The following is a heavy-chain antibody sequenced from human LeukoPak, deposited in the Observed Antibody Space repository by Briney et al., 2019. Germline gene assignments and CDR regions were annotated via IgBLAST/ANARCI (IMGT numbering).Heavy chain of an antibody. J-gene: IGHJ5*02. CDR1: GGSFSGYY. CDR3: ARGKSSSSWTRWFDP. CDR2: INHSGST. V-gene: IGHV4-34*01. Sequence: SETLSLTCAVYGGSFSGYYWSWIRQPPGKGLEWIGEINHSGSTNYNPSLKSRVTISVDTSKNQFSLKLSSVTAADTAVYYCARGKSSSSWTRWFDPWGQGTLVTVSS. D-gene: IGHD6-13*01.